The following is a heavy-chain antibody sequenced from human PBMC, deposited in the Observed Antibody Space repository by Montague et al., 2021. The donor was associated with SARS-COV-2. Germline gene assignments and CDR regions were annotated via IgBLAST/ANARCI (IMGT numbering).Heavy chain of an antibody. CDR3: AGDRPSGGDCYRDY. V-gene: IGHV3-33*08. D-gene: IGHD2-21*02. CDR1: GFTFSSYA. CDR2: IWYDGSNK. J-gene: IGHJ4*02. Sequence: SLRLSCAASGFTFSSYALHWVRQAPGKGLEWVAVIWYDGSNKYYADSVKGRFTISRDNSKNTLYLQMNSLRAEDTAVYYCAGDRPSGGDCYRDYWGQGTLVTVSS.